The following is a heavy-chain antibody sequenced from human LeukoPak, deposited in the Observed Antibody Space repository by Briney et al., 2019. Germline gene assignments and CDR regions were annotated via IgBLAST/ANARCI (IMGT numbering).Heavy chain of an antibody. CDR3: AKSGHTYYYDSSGYYYWGD. CDR1: GFTFSSYG. J-gene: IGHJ4*02. V-gene: IGHV3-23*01. D-gene: IGHD3-22*01. Sequence: GGSLRLSCAASGFTFSSYGMSWVRQAPGKGLEWVSAISGSGGSTYYADSVKGRFTISRDNSKNTLYLQMNSLRAEDTAVYYCAKSGHTYYYDSSGYYYWGDWGQGTLVTVSS. CDR2: ISGSGGST.